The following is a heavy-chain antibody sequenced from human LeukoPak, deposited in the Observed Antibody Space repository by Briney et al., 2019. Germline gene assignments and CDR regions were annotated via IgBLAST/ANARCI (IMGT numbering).Heavy chain of an antibody. Sequence: GGSLRLSCEASGFTFSGSAMHWVRQASGKGLEWVGRIRSKANSYATAYAASVKGRFTISRDDSKNTAYLQMNSLKTEDTAVYYCTRGSGSFDPWGQGTLVTVSS. D-gene: IGHD3-10*01. J-gene: IGHJ5*02. CDR1: GFTFSGSA. CDR3: TRGSGSFDP. V-gene: IGHV3-73*01. CDR2: IRSKANSYAT.